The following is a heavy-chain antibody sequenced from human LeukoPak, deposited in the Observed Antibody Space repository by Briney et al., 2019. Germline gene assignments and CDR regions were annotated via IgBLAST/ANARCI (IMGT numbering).Heavy chain of an antibody. CDR1: GYTFTGYY. V-gene: IGHV1-2*02. Sequence: ASVKVSCKASGYTFTGYYMRWVRQAPGQGLEWMGWINPNSGGTNYAQKFQGRVTMTRDTSISTAYMELSRLRSDDTAVYYCAREGDIVVVPAAINRFDYWGQGTLVTVSS. D-gene: IGHD2-2*02. CDR2: INPNSGGT. CDR3: AREGDIVVVPAAINRFDY. J-gene: IGHJ4*02.